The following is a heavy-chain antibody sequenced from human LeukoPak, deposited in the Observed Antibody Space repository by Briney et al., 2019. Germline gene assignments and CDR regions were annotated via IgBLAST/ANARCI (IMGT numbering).Heavy chain of an antibody. CDR3: ASHPDGSGSYLDH. J-gene: IGHJ4*02. D-gene: IGHD3-10*01. CDR1: GYTLTEIA. CDR2: FDPEEPQT. Sequence: ASVKVSCKVSGYTLTEIAVHWVRQAPGEGLEWMGTFDPEEPQTSYAQRFQDRVTMTEDISTDTVYMELTSLTSEDTAVYFCASHPDGSGSYLDHWGQGTLVTVSS. V-gene: IGHV1-24*01.